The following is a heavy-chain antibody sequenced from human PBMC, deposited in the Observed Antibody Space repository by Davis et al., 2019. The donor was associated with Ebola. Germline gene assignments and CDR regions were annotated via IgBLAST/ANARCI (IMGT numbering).Heavy chain of an antibody. J-gene: IGHJ5*02. CDR3: ARGVVAGNYFDP. Sequence: MPSETLSLTCAVSGGSISSGGYSWSWIRQPPGKGLEWIGYIYHSGSTYYNPSLKSRVTISVDRSKNQFSLKLSSVTAADTAVYFCARGVVAGNYFDPWGQGILVTVSS. V-gene: IGHV4-30-2*01. CDR2: IYHSGST. D-gene: IGHD5-24*01. CDR1: GGSISSGGYS.